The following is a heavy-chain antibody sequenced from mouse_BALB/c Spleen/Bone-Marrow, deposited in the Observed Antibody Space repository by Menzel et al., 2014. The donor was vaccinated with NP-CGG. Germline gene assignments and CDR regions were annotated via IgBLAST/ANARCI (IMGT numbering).Heavy chain of an antibody. CDR3: ARGTYRYYFDY. Sequence: QVQLKQSGAELMKPGASVKISCKATGYTFSSYWIEWVKPRPGHGLEWIGEILPGSGTTNYSEKFKGKATFTADTSSNTAYMQLSSLTSEDSAVYYCARGTYRYYFDYWGQGTTLTVSS. D-gene: IGHD2-14*01. CDR1: GYTFSSYW. V-gene: IGHV1-9*01. CDR2: ILPGSGTT. J-gene: IGHJ2*01.